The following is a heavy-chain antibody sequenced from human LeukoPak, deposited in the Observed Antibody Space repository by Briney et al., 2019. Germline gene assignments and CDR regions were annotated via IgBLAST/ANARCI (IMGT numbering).Heavy chain of an antibody. Sequence: PSETLSLTCTVSGGSITSFHWSWIRQPPGKGLEWIAYISNSGSTYYRPSLTSRVSISLDTSKNQFSLNLRSVTAADTAVYYCAIWSAAGFDPWGQGTLVSVSS. CDR3: AIWSAAGFDP. D-gene: IGHD6-25*01. CDR1: GGSITSFH. V-gene: IGHV4-59*01. J-gene: IGHJ5*02. CDR2: ISNSGST.